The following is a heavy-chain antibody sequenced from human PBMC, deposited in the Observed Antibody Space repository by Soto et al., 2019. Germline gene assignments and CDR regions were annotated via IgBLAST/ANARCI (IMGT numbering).Heavy chain of an antibody. V-gene: IGHV1-2*02. D-gene: IGHD5-12*01. CDR3: AREGVAPYYYYGMDV. J-gene: IGHJ6*02. CDR2: INPNSGGT. CDR1: GYTFTDHY. Sequence: GASVKVSCKTSGYTFTDHYMHWVRQAPGQGLEWMGWINPNSGGTNYAQTFQGRVTMTTDTSTSTVHMEVRSLRSDDTAVYYCAREGVAPYYYYGMDVWGQGTPVTVSS.